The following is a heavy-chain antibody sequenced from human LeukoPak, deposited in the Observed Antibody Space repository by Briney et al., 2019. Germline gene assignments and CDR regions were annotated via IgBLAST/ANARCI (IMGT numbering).Heavy chain of an antibody. D-gene: IGHD6-13*01. J-gene: IGHJ4*02. CDR3: ARDSSSFAPIGY. CDR2: IIPILGIA. CDR1: GRTFSSYA. V-gene: IGHV1-69*04. Sequence: SVKVSCKASGRTFSSYAISWVRQAPGQGLEWMGRIIPILGIANYAQKFQGRVTITADKSTSTAYMELSSLRSEDTAVYYCARDSSSFAPIGYWGQGTLVTVSS.